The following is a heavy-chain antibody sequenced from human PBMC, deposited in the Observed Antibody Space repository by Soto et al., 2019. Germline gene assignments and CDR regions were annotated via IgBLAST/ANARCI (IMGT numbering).Heavy chain of an antibody. CDR1: GGSISNYY. CDR3: ARVASTGSLGWFDP. J-gene: IGHJ5*02. CDR2: IFYLGTT. D-gene: IGHD1-1*01. V-gene: IGHV4-59*01. Sequence: SETLSLTCNVSGGSISNYYWSWIRQPPGKGLEWIGYIFYLGTTNYIPSLRGRVTMSIDRSENQFSLNLISVTAADTAVYYCARVASTGSLGWFDPWGQGTLVTVSS.